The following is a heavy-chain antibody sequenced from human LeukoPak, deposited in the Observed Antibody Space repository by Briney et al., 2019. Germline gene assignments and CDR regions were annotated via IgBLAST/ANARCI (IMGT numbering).Heavy chain of an antibody. CDR3: ATVGVYDHNDAFDI. D-gene: IGHD5/OR15-5a*01. CDR1: GYTLIELS. Sequence: ASVKVSCKVSGYTLIELSMHGVRQAPGKGLEWMGGFDPEDGETIYAQKFQGRVTMTADTSTDTAYMELSSLRSEDTAVYYCATVGVYDHNDAFDIWGQGTMVTVSS. J-gene: IGHJ3*02. V-gene: IGHV1-24*01. CDR2: FDPEDGET.